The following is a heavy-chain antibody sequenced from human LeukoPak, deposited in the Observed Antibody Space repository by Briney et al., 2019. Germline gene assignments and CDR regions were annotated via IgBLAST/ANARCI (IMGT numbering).Heavy chain of an antibody. Sequence: GGSLRLSCAPSGLTFRTTWMHWVRQAPGKGLMWVSRMNGEGTTIDYADSVKGRFTVSRDYAKNTLFLQMNNPRTEDTALYFCATARNFRFEYWGQGSLVIVSA. V-gene: IGHV3-74*01. J-gene: IGHJ4*02. CDR3: ATARNFRFEY. CDR2: MNGEGTTI. CDR1: GLTFRTTW. D-gene: IGHD1-7*01.